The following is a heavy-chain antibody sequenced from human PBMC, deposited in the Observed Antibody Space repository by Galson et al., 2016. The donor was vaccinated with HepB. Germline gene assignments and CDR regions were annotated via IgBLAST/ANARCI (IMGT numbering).Heavy chain of an antibody. CDR3: SRLVGLDYDFWSGYPDFDY. D-gene: IGHD3-3*01. CDR1: GLTFSKFA. CDR2: IRSTSYGGTT. V-gene: IGHV3-49*04. Sequence: SLRLSCATSGLTFSKFAMHWVRQAPGKGLHWVGFIRSTSYGGTTEYAASVKGSFTISRDDSKSIGYLQMNRLKTEDTAVYYCSRLVGLDYDFWSGYPDFDYWGQGALVTVSS. J-gene: IGHJ4*02.